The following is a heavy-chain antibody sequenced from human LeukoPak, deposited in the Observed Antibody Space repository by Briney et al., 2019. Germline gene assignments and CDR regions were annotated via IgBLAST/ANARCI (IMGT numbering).Heavy chain of an antibody. CDR1: EFTVSSNY. J-gene: IGHJ4*02. V-gene: IGHV3-66*01. CDR2: IYSGGIA. Sequence: GGSLRLSWAASEFTVSSNYMSWVRQAPGKGLEWVSVIYSGGIAYYADSVKGRFTISRDNSKNTLYLQMNSLRAEDTAVYYCASRPGTPSLFDYWGQGTLVTVSS. CDR3: ASRPGTPSLFDY. D-gene: IGHD1-1*01.